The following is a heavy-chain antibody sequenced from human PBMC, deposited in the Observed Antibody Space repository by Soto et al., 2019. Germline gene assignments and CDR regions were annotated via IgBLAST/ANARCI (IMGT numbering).Heavy chain of an antibody. CDR3: ARGFGRFNY. Sequence: EVQLLESGGGLVQPGGSLRLSCGVSGFTFNDFEMNWVRQAPGKGPEWLAYIDGSGATKKYADSVRGRFTISRDNPNNSLFLQMSSLSAADTAIYYCARGFGRFNYWGQGTLGSVSS. V-gene: IGHV3-48*03. D-gene: IGHD3-10*01. CDR2: IDGSGATK. CDR1: GFTFNDFE. J-gene: IGHJ4*02.